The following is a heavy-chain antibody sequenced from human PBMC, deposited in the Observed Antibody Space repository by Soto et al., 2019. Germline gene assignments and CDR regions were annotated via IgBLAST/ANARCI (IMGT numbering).Heavy chain of an antibody. CDR2: ISGSGGST. CDR3: AKSMATMVRGVTRYFDY. Sequence: GGSLRLSCAASGFTFSSYAMSWVRQAPGKGLEWVSAISGSGGSTYYADSVKGRFTISRDNSKNTLYLQMNSLRAEDTAVYYCAKSMATMVRGVTRYFDYWGQGTLVTVSS. J-gene: IGHJ4*02. D-gene: IGHD3-10*01. V-gene: IGHV3-23*01. CDR1: GFTFSSYA.